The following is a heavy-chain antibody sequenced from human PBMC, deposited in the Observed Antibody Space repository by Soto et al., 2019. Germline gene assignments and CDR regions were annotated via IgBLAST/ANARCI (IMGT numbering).Heavy chain of an antibody. D-gene: IGHD6-13*01. CDR2: INPNSGGT. V-gene: IGHV1-2*04. CDR1: GYTFTGYY. J-gene: IGHJ6*02. Sequence: ASVKVSCKASGYTFTGYYMHWVRQAPGQGLEWMGWINPNSGGTNYAQKFQGWVTMTRDTSISTAYMELSRLRSDDTAVYYCARDASSHSSSWEDYYYYYGMDVWGQGTTVTVS. CDR3: ARDASSHSSSWEDYYYYYGMDV.